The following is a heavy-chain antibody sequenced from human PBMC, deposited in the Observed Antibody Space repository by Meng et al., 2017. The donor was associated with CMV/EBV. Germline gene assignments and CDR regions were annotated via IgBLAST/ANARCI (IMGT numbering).Heavy chain of an antibody. CDR1: GFTFSNAW. J-gene: IGHJ5*02. V-gene: IGHV3-15*01. Sequence: GESLKISCAASGFTFSNAWMSWVRQAPGRGLEWVGRIKSKTDGGTTDYDAPVKGRFTISRDDSKNTLYLQMNSLKTEDTAVYYCTTDLVVVVPAAMEWFDPWGQGTLVTVSS. CDR2: IKSKTDGGTT. D-gene: IGHD2-2*01. CDR3: TTDLVVVVPAAMEWFDP.